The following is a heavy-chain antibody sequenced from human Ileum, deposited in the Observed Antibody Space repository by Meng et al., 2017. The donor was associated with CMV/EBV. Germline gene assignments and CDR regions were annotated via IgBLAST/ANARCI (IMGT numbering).Heavy chain of an antibody. D-gene: IGHD4-11*01. CDR3: ATYSKDSLDI. CDR1: GFTFSSFW. CDR2: INNDGDMS. Sequence: GGSLRLSCAASGFTFSSFWMSWVRQAPGRGLEWISRINNDGDMSTYVGSVKGRFTVSRDNAKNMVHLQMSSLGVEDTAVYYCATYSKDSLDIWGQGTMVTVSS. J-gene: IGHJ3*02. V-gene: IGHV3-74*03.